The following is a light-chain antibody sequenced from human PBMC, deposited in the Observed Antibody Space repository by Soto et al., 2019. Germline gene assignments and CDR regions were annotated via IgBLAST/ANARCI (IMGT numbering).Light chain of an antibody. Sequence: IQLTQSPSSLSASVGDRVTITCRASQGISSYLAWYQQKPGKAPKLLIYAASTLQSGVPSRFSGSGSGTDFTLTISSLQPEDFATYSCQQLNSYPLTFGQGTRLDI. CDR2: AAS. CDR3: QQLNSYPLT. CDR1: QGISSY. J-gene: IGKJ5*01. V-gene: IGKV1-9*01.